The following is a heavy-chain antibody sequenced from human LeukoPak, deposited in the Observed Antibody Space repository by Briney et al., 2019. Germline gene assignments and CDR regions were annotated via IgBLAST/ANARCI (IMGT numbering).Heavy chain of an antibody. CDR2: ISSSGSTI. J-gene: IGHJ6*02. V-gene: IGHV3-11*01. Sequence: GGSLRLSRAASGFTFSDYYMSWIRQAPGKGLEWVSYISSSGSTIYYADSVKGRFTISRDNAKNSLYLQMNSLRAEDTAVYYCARDRPNHPYYYYGMDVWGQGTTVTVSS. D-gene: IGHD1-14*01. CDR3: ARDRPNHPYYYYGMDV. CDR1: GFTFSDYY.